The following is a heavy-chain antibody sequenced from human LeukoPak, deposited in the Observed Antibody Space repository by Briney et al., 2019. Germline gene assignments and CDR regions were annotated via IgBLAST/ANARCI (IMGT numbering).Heavy chain of an antibody. D-gene: IGHD6-13*01. CDR1: GFTFDDYG. Sequence: GGSLRLSCAASGFTFDDYGMSWVRQAPGKGLEWVSGINWNGGSTGYADSVKGRFTISRDNAKNSLYLQMNSLRAEDTAVYYCAREDSSWAPGAPFDYWGQGTLVTVSS. J-gene: IGHJ4*02. V-gene: IGHV3-20*04. CDR3: AREDSSWAPGAPFDY. CDR2: INWNGGST.